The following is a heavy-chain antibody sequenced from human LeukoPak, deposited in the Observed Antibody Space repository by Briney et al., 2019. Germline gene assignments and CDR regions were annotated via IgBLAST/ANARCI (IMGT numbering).Heavy chain of an antibody. CDR1: GFTFINAW. CDR3: TAERYSYLVY. CDR2: IKSKSSGGTT. J-gene: IGHJ4*02. D-gene: IGHD5-12*01. V-gene: IGHV3-15*01. Sequence: PGGSLRLSCAAPGFTFINAWMSWVRQAPGKGLEWVGHIKSKSSGGTTDYAAPVKGRFTISRDDSKNTVYLQMNSLKTEDTAVYYCTAERYSYLVYWGQGTVVTVSS.